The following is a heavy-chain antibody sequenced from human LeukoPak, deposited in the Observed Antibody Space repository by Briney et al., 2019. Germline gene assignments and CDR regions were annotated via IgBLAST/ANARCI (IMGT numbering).Heavy chain of an antibody. CDR1: GGSFSGYY. CDR3: ARGRGIRGLGY. CDR2: INHSGST. Sequence: SETLSLTCAVYGGSFSGYYWSWIRQPPGKGLEWIGEINHSGSTNYNPSLKSRVTISVDTSKNQFSLKLSSVTAADTAVYYCARGRGIRGLGYRGQGTLVTVSS. J-gene: IGHJ4*02. V-gene: IGHV4-34*01. D-gene: IGHD6-13*01.